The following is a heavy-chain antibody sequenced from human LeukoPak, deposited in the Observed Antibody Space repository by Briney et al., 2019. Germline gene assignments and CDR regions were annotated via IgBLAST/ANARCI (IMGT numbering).Heavy chain of an antibody. CDR2: IRYDGSNK. Sequence: GGSLRLPCAGSGFTFSSYGMQWVRQAPGKGLEWVAFIRYDGSNKYYADSVKGRFTISRDNSKNTLYLQMNSLRAEDTAVYYCAKEFKDIVVVVAASPPYGMDVWGQGTTVTVSS. V-gene: IGHV3-30*02. J-gene: IGHJ6*02. CDR3: AKEFKDIVVVVAASPPYGMDV. D-gene: IGHD2-15*01. CDR1: GFTFSSYG.